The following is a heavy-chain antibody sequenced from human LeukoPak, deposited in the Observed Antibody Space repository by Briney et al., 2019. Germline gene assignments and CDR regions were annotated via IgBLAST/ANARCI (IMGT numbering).Heavy chain of an antibody. J-gene: IGHJ6*03. D-gene: IGHD4-23*01. CDR1: GFTFSSYA. CDR3: AKGGATVANYYYYMDV. Sequence: GGSLRLSCAASGFTFSSYAMSWVRQAPGKGLEWVSAISSSGGSTYYADSVKGRFTISRDNSKNTLYLQMNSLRAEDTAVYYCAKGGATVANYYYYMDVWGKGTTVTVSS. CDR2: ISSSGGST. V-gene: IGHV3-23*01.